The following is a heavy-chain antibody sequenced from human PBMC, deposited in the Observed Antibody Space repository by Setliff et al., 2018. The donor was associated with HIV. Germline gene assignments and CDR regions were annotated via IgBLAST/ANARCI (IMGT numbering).Heavy chain of an antibody. V-gene: IGHV4-39*01. CDR3: IIAYSSGWLAPMGFDS. J-gene: IGHJ4*02. D-gene: IGHD6-19*01. CDR2: IYYSGST. Sequence: SETLSLTCTVSAGSIRSSTYYWAWIRQPPGKGLEWIGTIYYSGSTYYNPSLKSRATISVDTSKNQFSLKLSSMTAADTAVYYCIIAYSSGWLAPMGFDSWGQGTLVTSPQ. CDR1: AGSIRSSTYY.